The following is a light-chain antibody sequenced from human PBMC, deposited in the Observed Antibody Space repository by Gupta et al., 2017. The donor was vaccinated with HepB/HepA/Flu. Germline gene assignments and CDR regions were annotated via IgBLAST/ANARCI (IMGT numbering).Light chain of an antibody. V-gene: IGKV3-20*01. CDR1: QSVTKNY. J-gene: IGKJ4*01. CDR3: QQHSHSPLT. CDR2: DAS. Sequence: EIVLTQSPGTLSLSPGERATLSCRASQSVTKNYLAWYLQKPGQAPRLLIYDASRRATGIPDRFSGSGSGTEFTLTISRLEPEDFAVYYCQQHSHSPLTFGGGTRVEIK.